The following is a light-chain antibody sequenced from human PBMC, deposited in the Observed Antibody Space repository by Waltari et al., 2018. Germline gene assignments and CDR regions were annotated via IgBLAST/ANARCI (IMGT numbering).Light chain of an antibody. CDR2: WAS. Sequence: DIVMTQSPDSLAVSLGERATINCKSSQSVLSSSNNQNYLAWYQQKPRQPPKLLIYWASTRESGVPDRFSGSGSGTDFTLTISSLQAEDVAVYYCHQYYSAPFAFGQGTKLEIK. CDR3: HQYYSAPFA. J-gene: IGKJ2*01. CDR1: QSVLSSSNNQNY. V-gene: IGKV4-1*01.